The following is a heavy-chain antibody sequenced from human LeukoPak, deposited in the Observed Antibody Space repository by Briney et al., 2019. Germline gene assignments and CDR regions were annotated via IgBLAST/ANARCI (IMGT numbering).Heavy chain of an antibody. CDR3: AAVSGHYTLLDA. CDR1: GYTLNDIS. J-gene: IGHJ5*02. CDR2: VDPDDGQR. V-gene: IGHV1-24*01. Sequence: GASVKVSCKISGYTLNDISMHWVRQPPGKGLEWMGGVDPDDGQRVYAQKFQGRVTMTEDTSTNTAYMELSRLRSEDTAVYYCAAVSGHYTLLDAWGRGALVTVST. D-gene: IGHD1-26*01.